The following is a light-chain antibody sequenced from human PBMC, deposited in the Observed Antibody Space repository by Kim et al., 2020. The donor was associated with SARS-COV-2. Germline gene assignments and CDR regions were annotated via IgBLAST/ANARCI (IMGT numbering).Light chain of an antibody. CDR3: QSADSTGTYEV. J-gene: IGLJ3*02. CDR1: ALPKQY. CDR2: KYS. V-gene: IGLV3-25*03. Sequence: SYELTQPPSVSVSPGQTARITCSGDALPKQYAYWYHQKPGQAPVLLIYKYSERPSGIPERFSGSNSGTTVTLTISGVQAEDEADYYCQSADSTGTYEVFG.